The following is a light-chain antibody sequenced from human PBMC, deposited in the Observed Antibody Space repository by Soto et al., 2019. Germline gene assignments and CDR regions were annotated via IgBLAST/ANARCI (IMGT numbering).Light chain of an antibody. CDR3: QQYNNWCT. Sequence: EIVMTQSPVTLSVSPGERATLSCWAGQSVSSNLAWYQQKPGQAPRLLIYGASTRATGIPARFTGSGSGTEFTLTISSLQFDDSAVYYCQQYNNWCTFGQGTKVEIK. V-gene: IGKV3-15*01. CDR2: GAS. CDR1: QSVSSN. J-gene: IGKJ1*01.